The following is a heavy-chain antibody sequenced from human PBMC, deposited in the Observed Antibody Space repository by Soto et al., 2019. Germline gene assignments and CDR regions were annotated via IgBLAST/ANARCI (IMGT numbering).Heavy chain of an antibody. Sequence: SETLSLTCTVSGASISGFYWSWIRKSAGKGLEWIGRIYATGTTDYNPSLKSRVMMSVDTSKKQFSLKLRSVTAADTAVYYCVRDGTKTLRDWFDPWGQGISVTVPQ. D-gene: IGHD1-1*01. CDR3: VRDGTKTLRDWFDP. J-gene: IGHJ5*02. V-gene: IGHV4-4*07. CDR1: GASISGFY. CDR2: IYATGTT.